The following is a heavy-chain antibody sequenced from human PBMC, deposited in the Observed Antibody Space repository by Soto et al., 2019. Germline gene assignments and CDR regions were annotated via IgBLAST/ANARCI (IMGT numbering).Heavy chain of an antibody. CDR2: IFSNDEK. CDR3: ARLENSLYYFDY. Sequence: SGPPLVNPTDTLTLTCTVSVFSLSNAAMGVSWIRQPPGKALECLAHIFSNDEKSYSTSLKTRLTISRDTSKSQVVLTMTNMDPVDTGTYYCARLENSLYYFDYWGQGALVTVSS. J-gene: IGHJ4*02. D-gene: IGHD1-1*01. CDR1: VFSLSNAAMG. V-gene: IGHV2-26*01.